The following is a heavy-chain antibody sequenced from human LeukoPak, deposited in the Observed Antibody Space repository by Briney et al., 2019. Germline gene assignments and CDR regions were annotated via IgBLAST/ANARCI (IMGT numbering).Heavy chain of an antibody. D-gene: IGHD1-26*01. J-gene: IGHJ4*02. Sequence: GGSLRLSCAASGFTFSSYAMSWVRQAPGKGLEWVAFIRYDGSNKYYADSVKGRFTISRDNSKNTLYLQMNSLRAEDTAVYYCAKGVETGQWELLPWGRNDYFDYWGQGTLVTVSS. CDR2: IRYDGSNK. CDR3: AKGVETGQWELLPWGRNDYFDY. CDR1: GFTFSSYA. V-gene: IGHV3-30*02.